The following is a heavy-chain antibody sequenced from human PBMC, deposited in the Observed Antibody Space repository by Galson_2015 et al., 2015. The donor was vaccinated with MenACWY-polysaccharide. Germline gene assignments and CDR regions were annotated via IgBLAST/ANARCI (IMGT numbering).Heavy chain of an antibody. CDR2: IYWDGDK. Sequence: PALVKPTQTLSLTCTFSGFSVTATGVGVGWIRQPPGKAPEWLAHIYWDGDKRFSPSLGARITITKDTSRDQVVLTMTDMDPVDTATYYCVRLLGGVSFDSWGQGTL. D-gene: IGHD1-26*01. CDR3: VRLLGGVSFDS. CDR1: GFSVTATGVG. J-gene: IGHJ4*02. V-gene: IGHV2-5*02.